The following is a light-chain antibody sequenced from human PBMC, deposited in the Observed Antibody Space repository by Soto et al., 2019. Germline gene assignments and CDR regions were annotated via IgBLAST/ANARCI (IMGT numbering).Light chain of an antibody. CDR1: QTISNM. CDR3: QQFSSYPLT. J-gene: IGKJ4*01. CDR2: AAS. V-gene: IGKV3-15*01. Sequence: EVVMTQSPATLSVSPGDKVSLSCRANQTISNMLAWYQQKPGQAPRLLIYAASTRATGVSARFSGGGSGTDFTLTISRLEPEDFAVYYCQQFSSYPLTFGGGTKVDIK.